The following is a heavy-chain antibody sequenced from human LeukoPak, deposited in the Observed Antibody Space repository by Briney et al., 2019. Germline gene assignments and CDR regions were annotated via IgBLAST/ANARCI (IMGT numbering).Heavy chain of an antibody. CDR2: IIPIFGTA. V-gene: IGHV1-69*01. J-gene: IGHJ4*02. Sequence: GSSVKVSCKASGGTFSSYAISWVRQAPGQGLEWMGGIIPIFGTANYAQKFQGRVTITADESTSTAYMELSSLRSDDTAVYYCARDLEGATSPHGYWGQGTLVTVSS. D-gene: IGHD1-26*01. CDR3: ARDLEGATSPHGY. CDR1: GGTFSSYA.